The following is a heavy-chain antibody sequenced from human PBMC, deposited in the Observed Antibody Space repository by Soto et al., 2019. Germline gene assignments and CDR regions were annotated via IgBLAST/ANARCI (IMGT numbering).Heavy chain of an antibody. CDR1: GFSLTTSGVG. D-gene: IGHD3-3*01. CDR3: AHRVLRTVFGLVTTTAIYFDF. Sequence: QITLNESGPTPVNPRQTLTLTCTFSGFSLTTSGVGVGWIRQSPGKAPEWLALIYWDDDKRYSPSLKSRLTITKDTSKNQVVLTMADLDPVDTATYYCAHRVLRTVFGLVTTTAIYFDFWGQGTPVAVSS. CDR2: IYWDDDK. J-gene: IGHJ4*02. V-gene: IGHV2-5*02.